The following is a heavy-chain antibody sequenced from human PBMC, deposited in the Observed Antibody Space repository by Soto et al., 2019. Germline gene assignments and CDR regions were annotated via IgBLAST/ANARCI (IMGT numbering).Heavy chain of an antibody. D-gene: IGHD4-17*01. J-gene: IGHJ5*02. CDR2: IIPIFGTA. V-gene: IGHV1-69*13. CDR3: ARDRVTTSSGGYNWFDP. Sequence: GASVKVSCKASGGTFSSYAISWVRQAPGQGLEWMGGIIPIFGTANYAQKFQGRVTITADESTSTAYMELSSLRSEDAAVYYCARDRVTTSSGGYNWFDPWGQGTLVTVSS. CDR1: GGTFSSYA.